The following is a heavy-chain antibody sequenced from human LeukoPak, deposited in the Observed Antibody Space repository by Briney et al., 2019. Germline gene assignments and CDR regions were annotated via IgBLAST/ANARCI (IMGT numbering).Heavy chain of an antibody. CDR2: ISWNSGSI. CDR1: GFTFDDYA. CDR3: ANQVDTAMVRDY. J-gene: IGHJ4*02. D-gene: IGHD5-18*01. V-gene: IGHV3-9*01. Sequence: GGSLRLSCAASGFTFDDYAMHWVRQAPGKGLEWVSGISWNSGSIGYADSVKGRFTISRDNAKNSLYLQMNSLRAEDTALYYCANQVDTAMVRDYWGQGTLVTVSS.